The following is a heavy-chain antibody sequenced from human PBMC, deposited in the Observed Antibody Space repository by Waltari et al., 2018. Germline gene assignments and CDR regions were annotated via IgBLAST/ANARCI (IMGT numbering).Heavy chain of an antibody. Sequence: QVQLQESGPGLVKPSQTLSLTCTVSGGSISSGDYYWSWIRQPPGKGLEWIGYIYYSGSTYYTPSLKSRVTISVDTSKNQFSLKLSSVTAADTAVYYCAREAGWLVTLPDYWGQGTLVTVSS. CDR1: GGSISSGDYY. V-gene: IGHV4-30-4*08. D-gene: IGHD6-19*01. CDR2: IYYSGST. J-gene: IGHJ4*02. CDR3: AREAGWLVTLPDY.